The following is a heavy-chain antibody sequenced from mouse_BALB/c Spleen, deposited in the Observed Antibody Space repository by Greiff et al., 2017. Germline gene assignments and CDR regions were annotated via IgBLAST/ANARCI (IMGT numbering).Heavy chain of an antibody. Sequence: VKLMESGAELARPGASVKMSCKASGYTFTSYTMHWVKQRPGRGLEWIRYIIPSSGYTNYNQKFKNKATLTADKSSSTAYMQLNSLTTEDTAVYYCARFDNYESYAMDYWGQGTSVTVSS. V-gene: IGHV1-4*01. CDR2: IIPSSGYT. J-gene: IGHJ4*01. CDR3: ARFDNYESYAMDY. D-gene: IGHD1-3*01. CDR1: GYTFTSYT.